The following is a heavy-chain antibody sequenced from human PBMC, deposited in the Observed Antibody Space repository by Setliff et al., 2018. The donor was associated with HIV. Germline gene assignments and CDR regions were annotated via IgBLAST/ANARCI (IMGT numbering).Heavy chain of an antibody. CDR2: INAANGHA. D-gene: IGHD3-10*01. CDR3: ARTDYDSGKSVLDS. Sequence: ASVKVSCKASGFTFSKSAIHWVRQAPGQRLELMAWINAANGHAKYSQKFQGRVTITRDTSATIAYMELSSLTSEDTALYFFARTDYDSGKSVLDSWGQGTLVTVTS. J-gene: IGHJ5*01. CDR1: GFTFSKSA. V-gene: IGHV1-3*01.